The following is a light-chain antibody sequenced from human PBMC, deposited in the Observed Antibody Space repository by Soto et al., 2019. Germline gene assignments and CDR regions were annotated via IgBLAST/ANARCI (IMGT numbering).Light chain of an antibody. CDR3: QQLNAYPLT. Sequence: DIQMTQSPSTLSASVGDRVTITCRASQSITPWLAWYQQKPGKVPKLLIYAASSLQSGVPARFSGSGSGTDFTLTISNLQPEDFATCYCQQLNAYPLTFGQGTRLEI. CDR2: AAS. V-gene: IGKV1-5*01. CDR1: QSITPW. J-gene: IGKJ5*01.